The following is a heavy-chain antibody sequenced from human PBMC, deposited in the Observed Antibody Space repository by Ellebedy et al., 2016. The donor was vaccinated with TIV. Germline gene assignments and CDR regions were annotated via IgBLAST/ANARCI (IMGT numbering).Heavy chain of an antibody. CDR2: ISDSGGNT. Sequence: PGGSLRLSCVASGFTFSSYAMCWVRQAPGKGLEWVSTISDSGGNTHFPDSVKGRFTISRDNSRNTVYLQMNNLRAEDTAVYYSARDSGRRRSWGNDYWGQGTLVTVSS. D-gene: IGHD3-10*01. V-gene: IGHV3-23*01. CDR3: ARDSGRRRSWGNDY. J-gene: IGHJ4*02. CDR1: GFTFSSYA.